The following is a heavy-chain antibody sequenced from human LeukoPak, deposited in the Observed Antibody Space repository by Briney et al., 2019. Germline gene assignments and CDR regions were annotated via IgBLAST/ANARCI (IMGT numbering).Heavy chain of an antibody. Sequence: GRSLRLSCAASGFTFSSYAMHWVRQAPGKGPEWVAVISYDGSNKYYADSVKGRFTISRDNSKNTLYLQMNSLRAEDTAVYYCARVTSPYYFDYWGQGTLVTVSS. V-gene: IGHV3-30*04. CDR2: ISYDGSNK. J-gene: IGHJ4*02. D-gene: IGHD6-6*01. CDR1: GFTFSSYA. CDR3: ARVTSPYYFDY.